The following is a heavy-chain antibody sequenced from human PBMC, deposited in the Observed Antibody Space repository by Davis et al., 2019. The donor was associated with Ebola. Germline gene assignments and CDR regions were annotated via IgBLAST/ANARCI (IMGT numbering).Heavy chain of an antibody. D-gene: IGHD3-22*01. Sequence: GESLKISCAASGFTFSSYGMNWVRQAPGKGLEWVSYIRSSSSTIYYADSVKGRFTISRDNAKNSLYLQMNSLRDEDTAVYYCARDHYDSSGYGFDIWGQGTMVTVSS. CDR1: GFTFSSYG. V-gene: IGHV3-48*02. CDR2: IRSSSSTI. CDR3: ARDHYDSSGYGFDI. J-gene: IGHJ3*02.